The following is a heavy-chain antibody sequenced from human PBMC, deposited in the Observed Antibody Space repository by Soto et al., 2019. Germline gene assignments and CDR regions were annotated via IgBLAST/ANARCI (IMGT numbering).Heavy chain of an antibody. D-gene: IGHD2-21*01. CDR2: IYYSGST. CDR1: GGSISSSSYY. J-gene: IGHJ5*02. CDR3: ARGFPNNWFDP. V-gene: IGHV4-39*01. Sequence: SETLSLTCTVSGGSISSSSYYWGWIRQPPGKGLEWIGSIYYSGSTYYNPSLKSQVTISVDTSRNQITMKQSSVTAADTAVYYCARGFPNNWFDPWGQGTLVTVSS.